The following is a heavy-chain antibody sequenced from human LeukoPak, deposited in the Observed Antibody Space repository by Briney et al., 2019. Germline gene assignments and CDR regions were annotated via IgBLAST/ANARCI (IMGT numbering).Heavy chain of an antibody. D-gene: IGHD3-3*01. J-gene: IGHJ6*02. CDR1: GGTFSSYA. CDR2: IIPIFGTA. CDR3: ARGCNYGFWSGHIYYYGMDV. V-gene: IGHV1-69*13. Sequence: ASVKVSCKASGGTFSSYAISWVRQAPGQGLEWMGGIIPIFGTANYAQKFQGRVTITADESTSTAYMELSSLRSEDTAVYYCARGCNYGFWSGHIYYYGMDVWGQGTTVTVSS.